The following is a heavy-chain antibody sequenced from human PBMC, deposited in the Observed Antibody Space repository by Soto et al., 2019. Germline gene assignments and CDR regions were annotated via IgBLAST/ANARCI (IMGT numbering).Heavy chain of an antibody. V-gene: IGHV3-21*01. D-gene: IGHD3-10*01. Sequence: GGSLRLSCAASGFTFSSYSMNWVRQAPGKGLEWVSSISSSSSYIYYADSVKGRFTISRENAKNSLYLQMNSLRAEDTAVYYCARKGVLLWFGESDVWGKGTTVTVSS. J-gene: IGHJ6*04. CDR1: GFTFSSYS. CDR2: ISSSSSYI. CDR3: ARKGVLLWFGESDV.